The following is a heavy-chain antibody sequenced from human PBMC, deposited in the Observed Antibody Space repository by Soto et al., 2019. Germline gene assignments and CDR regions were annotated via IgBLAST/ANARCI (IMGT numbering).Heavy chain of an antibody. V-gene: IGHV4-4*07. CDR3: ARQTYYYDSSGYYGFDY. Sequence: PSETLSLTCTVSVGSISSYYWSWIRQPAGKGLEWIGRIYTSGSTNYNPSLKSRVTMSVDTSKNQFSLKLSSVTAADTAVYYCARQTYYYDSSGYYGFDYWGQGTLVTVSS. D-gene: IGHD3-22*01. CDR1: VGSISSYY. J-gene: IGHJ4*02. CDR2: IYTSGST.